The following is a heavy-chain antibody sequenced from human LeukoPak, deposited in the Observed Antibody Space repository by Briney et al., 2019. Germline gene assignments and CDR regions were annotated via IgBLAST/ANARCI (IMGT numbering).Heavy chain of an antibody. CDR3: AGYGGDWNFDFDS. Sequence: SETLSLTCAVYGGSLDIYYWMFVRQPPGKGLHWIGEITYRRSADYNPSLKSRASITIDASQRQISLKLTSVTAADTAVYYCAGYGGDWNFDFDSWGQGTLVSVSP. J-gene: IGHJ4*02. CDR2: ITYRRSA. D-gene: IGHD2-21*01. CDR1: GGSLDIYY. V-gene: IGHV4-34*01.